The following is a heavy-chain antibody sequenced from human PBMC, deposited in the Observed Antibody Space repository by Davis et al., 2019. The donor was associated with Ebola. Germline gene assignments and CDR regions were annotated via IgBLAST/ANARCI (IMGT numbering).Heavy chain of an antibody. J-gene: IGHJ6*02. V-gene: IGHV3-11*04. CDR1: GFTFSDYY. Sequence: PGGSLRLSCAASGFTFSDYYMGWIRQPPGKGLEWVSYINVGGSNMYYADSVKDRFTISRDNAKNSLYLQIKNLRAEDSAVYYCAGRYGDYYYGMDVWGQGTTVTVSS. CDR3: AGRYGDYYYGMDV. CDR2: INVGGSNM. D-gene: IGHD4-17*01.